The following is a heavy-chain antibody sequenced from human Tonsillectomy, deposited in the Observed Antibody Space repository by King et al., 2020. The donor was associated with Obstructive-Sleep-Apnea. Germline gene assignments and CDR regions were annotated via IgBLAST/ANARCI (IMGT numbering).Heavy chain of an antibody. CDR3: AKDLLWELGEGYFDL. V-gene: IGHV3-9*01. CDR1: GFTFDDYA. Sequence: VQLVESGGGLVQPGRSLRLSCAASGFTFDDYAMHWVRQAPGKGLEWVSGMSWNSGSIGYADSVKGRFTISRDNAKNSLYLQMNSLRAEDTALYYCAKDLLWELGEGYFDLWGRGTLVTVSS. CDR2: MSWNSGSI. J-gene: IGHJ2*01. D-gene: IGHD1-26*01.